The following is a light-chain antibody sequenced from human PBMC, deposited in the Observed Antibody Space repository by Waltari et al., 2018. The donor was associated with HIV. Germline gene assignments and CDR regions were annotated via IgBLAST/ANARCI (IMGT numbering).Light chain of an antibody. CDR2: KDS. J-gene: IGLJ3*02. V-gene: IGLV3-25*03. CDR1: ALPRQF. CDR3: QSADVTGTLGV. Sequence: SYELAQPPSVSVSPGQTARLTCSGDALPRQFVYWYQQKPGQAPSVVIYKDSERPSVFPELFSGLISGTTATFTIVAVQADDEADYYCQSADVTGTLGVFGGGTRLTV.